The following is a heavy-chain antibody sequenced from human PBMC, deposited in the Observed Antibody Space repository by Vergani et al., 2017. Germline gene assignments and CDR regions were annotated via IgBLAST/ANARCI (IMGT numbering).Heavy chain of an antibody. CDR2: MNPNSGNT. J-gene: IGHJ4*02. D-gene: IGHD3-22*01. Sequence: QVQLVQSGAEVKKPGASVKVSCKASGYTFTSYDINWVRQATGQGLEWMGWMNPNSGNTGYAQKFQGRVTMTRNTSISTAYMELSSLRSEDTAVYYCARPEPYYYDSSGYYEHWGQGTLVTVSS. V-gene: IGHV1-8*01. CDR1: GYTFTSYD. CDR3: ARPEPYYYDSSGYYEH.